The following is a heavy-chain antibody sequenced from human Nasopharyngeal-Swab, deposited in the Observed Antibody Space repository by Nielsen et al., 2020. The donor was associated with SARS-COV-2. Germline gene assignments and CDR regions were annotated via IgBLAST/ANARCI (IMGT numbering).Heavy chain of an antibody. CDR3: ARDREVVVVAATNKWFDP. D-gene: IGHD2-15*01. V-gene: IGHV1-46*01. CDR2: INPSGGST. Sequence: ASVKVSCKASGYTFTSYYMHWVRQAPGQGLEWMGIINPSGGSTSYAQKFQGRVTMTRDTSTSTVYMELSSLRSEDTAVYYCARDREVVVVAATNKWFDPWGQGTLVTVSS. J-gene: IGHJ5*02. CDR1: GYTFTSYY.